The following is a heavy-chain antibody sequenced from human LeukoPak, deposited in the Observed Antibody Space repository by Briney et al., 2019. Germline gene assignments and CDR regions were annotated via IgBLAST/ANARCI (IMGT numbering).Heavy chain of an antibody. Sequence: PSETLSLTCTVSGGSISSGSYYWSWIRQPAGKGLEWIGRIYTSGSTNYNPSLKSRVTISVDTSKNQFSLKLSSVTAADTAVHYCAREAEQWLVGWFDPWGQGTLVTVSS. CDR1: GGSISSGSYY. CDR3: AREAEQWLVGWFDP. J-gene: IGHJ5*02. D-gene: IGHD6-19*01. CDR2: IYTSGST. V-gene: IGHV4-61*02.